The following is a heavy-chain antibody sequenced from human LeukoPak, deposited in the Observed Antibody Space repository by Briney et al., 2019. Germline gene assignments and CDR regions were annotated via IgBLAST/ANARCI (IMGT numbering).Heavy chain of an antibody. J-gene: IGHJ4*02. D-gene: IGHD3-10*01. Sequence: SETLSLTCAVYGGSFSDYYWSWIRQPPGKGLEWIGEINHSGSTNYNPSLKSRVTISVDTSKNQFSLKLSSVTAADTAVYYCARGTHYYGSGSYENWGQGTLVTVSS. CDR1: GGSFSDYY. V-gene: IGHV4-34*01. CDR3: ARGTHYYGSGSYEN. CDR2: INHSGST.